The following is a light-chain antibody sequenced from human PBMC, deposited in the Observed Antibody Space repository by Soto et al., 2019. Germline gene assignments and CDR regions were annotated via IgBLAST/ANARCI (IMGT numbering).Light chain of an antibody. J-gene: IGKJ4*01. CDR1: ESVGGH. V-gene: IGKV3-11*01. CDR2: DAD. Sequence: EIALIQSPATLSLSPGERATLSCRASESVGGHLAWYQQKPGQAPRLLVYDADNRATGIPARFSVSGSGTDFTLTISSLEPEDSAVYYCSQRLNWSLTFGGGTKVEIK. CDR3: SQRLNWSLT.